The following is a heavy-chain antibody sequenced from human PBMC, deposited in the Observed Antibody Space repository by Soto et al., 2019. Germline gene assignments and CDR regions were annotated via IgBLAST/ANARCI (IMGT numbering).Heavy chain of an antibody. V-gene: IGHV3-33*01. CDR3: ARVRFSQIHFDDAFDI. Sequence: QVQLVESGGGVVQPGRCLRLSCAASGYTFSSYGMHWVRQAPGKGLEWVAVIWYDGSNKYYADSVKGRFTISRDNSKNTLYLQMNSLRAEDTAVYYCARVRFSQIHFDDAFDIWGQGTMVTVSS. J-gene: IGHJ3*02. CDR1: GYTFSSYG. CDR2: IWYDGSNK. D-gene: IGHD3-9*01.